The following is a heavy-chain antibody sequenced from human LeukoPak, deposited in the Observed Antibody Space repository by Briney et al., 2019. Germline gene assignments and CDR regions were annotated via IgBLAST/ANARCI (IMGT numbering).Heavy chain of an antibody. J-gene: IGHJ4*02. Sequence: GESLKISCKGFGYSFSYHWIAWVRQMPGKGLEWMGSIYPGDSDTRYSPSFQDQVIISADKSISTAYLQWSSLRASDTAMYYCARCGEMATISSCYFDYWGQGSLVTVSS. D-gene: IGHD5-24*01. CDR2: IYPGDSDT. V-gene: IGHV5-51*01. CDR1: GYSFSYHW. CDR3: ARCGEMATISSCYFDY.